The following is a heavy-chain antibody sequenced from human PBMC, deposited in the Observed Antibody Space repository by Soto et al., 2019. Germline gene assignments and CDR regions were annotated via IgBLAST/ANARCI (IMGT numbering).Heavy chain of an antibody. V-gene: IGHV3-15*01. CDR2: IRSKSDGGTT. J-gene: IGHJ5*02. CDR1: GFTFYIAW. D-gene: IGHD1-26*01. Sequence: EVQLVETGGDLVKPGESLRLSCATSGFTFYIAWMTWVRQAPGKGLEWVGRIRSKSDGGTTDYAAPVKDRFTIYRDDSENTLYLQMDSLKTEDTAVYYCASGGSYYASWCQGTLVTVSS. CDR3: ASGGSYYAS.